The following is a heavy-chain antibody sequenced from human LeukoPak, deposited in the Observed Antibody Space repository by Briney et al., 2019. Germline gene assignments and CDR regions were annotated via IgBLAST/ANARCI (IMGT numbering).Heavy chain of an antibody. CDR1: GYTFTSYG. CDR3: ARDSSSWYRFDY. J-gene: IGHJ4*02. Sequence: ASVKVSCKASGYTFTSYGISWVRQAPGQGLEWMGWINPNSGGTNYAQKFQGWVTMTRDTSISTAYMELSRLRSDDTAVYYCARDSSSWYRFDYWGQGTLVTVSS. V-gene: IGHV1-2*04. D-gene: IGHD6-13*01. CDR2: INPNSGGT.